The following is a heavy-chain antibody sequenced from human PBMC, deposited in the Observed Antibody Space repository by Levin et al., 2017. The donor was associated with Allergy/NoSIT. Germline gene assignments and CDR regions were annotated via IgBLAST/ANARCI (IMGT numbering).Heavy chain of an antibody. CDR2: SFWNDDK. Sequence: VSGPTLVKPTQTLTLTCTFSGFSLSTTGVGVGWIRQPPGKALEWLALSFWNDDKRYTPSLKSRLTITKDTSKNQVVLTMTNMDPVDTATYYCAHSAYDILTGYYNGAFDYWGQGTLVTVSS. D-gene: IGHD3-9*01. CDR1: GFSLSTTGVG. CDR3: AHSAYDILTGYYNGAFDY. J-gene: IGHJ4*02. V-gene: IGHV2-5*01.